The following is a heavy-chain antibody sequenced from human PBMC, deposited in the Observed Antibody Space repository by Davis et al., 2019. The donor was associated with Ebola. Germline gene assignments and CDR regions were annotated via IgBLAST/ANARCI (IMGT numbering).Heavy chain of an antibody. V-gene: IGHV3-74*01. CDR1: GLTFSSYA. CDR3: AKDKWLVYVFDY. CDR2: INTDESST. J-gene: IGHJ4*02. Sequence: GESLKISCAVSGLTFSSYAMHWVRQAPGKGLVWVSRINTDESSTNYADSVQGRFTISRDNSKNTLYLQMNSLRAEDTAVYYCAKDKWLVYVFDYWGQGTLVTVSS. D-gene: IGHD6-19*01.